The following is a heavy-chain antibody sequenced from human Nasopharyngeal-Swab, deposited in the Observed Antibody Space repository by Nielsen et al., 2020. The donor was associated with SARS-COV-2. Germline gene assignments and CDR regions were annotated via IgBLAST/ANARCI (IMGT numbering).Heavy chain of an antibody. V-gene: IGHV3-30-3*01. D-gene: IGHD6-6*01. Sequence: GESLKISCAASGFTFSSYAMLWVRQAPGKGLEWVAVISYDGSNKYYADSVKGRFTISRDNSKNTLYLQMNSLRAEDTAVYYCARGSSSYYFDYWGQGTLVTVSS. J-gene: IGHJ4*02. CDR1: GFTFSSYA. CDR2: ISYDGSNK. CDR3: ARGSSSYYFDY.